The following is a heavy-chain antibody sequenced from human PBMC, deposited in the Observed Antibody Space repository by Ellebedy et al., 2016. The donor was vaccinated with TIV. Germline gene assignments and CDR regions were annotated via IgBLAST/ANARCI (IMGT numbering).Heavy chain of an antibody. V-gene: IGHV3-7*01. J-gene: IGHJ4*02. CDR2: IKQDGTEK. CDR3: ARVTTLATGTGYYFDY. Sequence: PSETLSLTCTVSGGSISSYYWSWVRQAPGKGLEWVANIKQDGTEKYYVDSVKGRFTISRDNAKNSLYLQMNSLRAEDTAVYYCARVTTLATGTGYYFDYWGQGTLVTVSS. D-gene: IGHD4-17*01. CDR1: GGSISSYY.